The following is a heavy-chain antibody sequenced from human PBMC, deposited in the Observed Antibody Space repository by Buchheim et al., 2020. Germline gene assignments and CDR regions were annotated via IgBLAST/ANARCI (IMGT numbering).Heavy chain of an antibody. CDR2: IYYSGST. CDR1: GGSISSYY. D-gene: IGHD6-13*01. Sequence: QVQLQESGPGLAKPSETLSLTCTVSGGSISSYYWSWIRQPPGKGLEWIGYIYYSGSTNYNPSLKSRVTISVDTSKNQFSLKLSSVTAADTAVYYCARAYSSSWYPDYWGQGTL. CDR3: ARAYSSSWYPDY. V-gene: IGHV4-59*01. J-gene: IGHJ4*02.